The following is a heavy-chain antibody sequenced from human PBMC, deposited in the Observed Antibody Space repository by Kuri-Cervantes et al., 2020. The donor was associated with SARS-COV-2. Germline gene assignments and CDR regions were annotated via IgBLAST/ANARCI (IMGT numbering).Heavy chain of an antibody. D-gene: IGHD4-17*01. CDR3: AKEGSDMTTVTPGAFDI. Sequence: SVKVSCKASGGTFSSYAISWVRQAPGQGLGWMGGIIPIFGTANYAQKFQGRVTITTDESTSTAYMELSSLRSKDTAVYYCAKEGSDMTTVTPGAFDIWGQGTMVTVSS. CDR2: IIPIFGTA. V-gene: IGHV1-69*05. CDR1: GGTFSSYA. J-gene: IGHJ3*02.